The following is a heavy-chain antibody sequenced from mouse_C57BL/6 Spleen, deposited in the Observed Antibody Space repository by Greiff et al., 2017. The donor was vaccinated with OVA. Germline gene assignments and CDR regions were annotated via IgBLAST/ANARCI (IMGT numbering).Heavy chain of an antibody. J-gene: IGHJ1*03. CDR1: GYTFTDYN. D-gene: IGHD1-1*01. Sequence: VQLQQSGPELVKPGASVKIPCKASGYTFTDYNMDWVKQSHGKSLEWIGDINPNNGGTIYNQKFKGKATLTVDKSSSTAYMELRSLTSEDTAVYYCAREYYGSSYVRYFDVWGTGTTVTVAS. CDR3: AREYYGSSYVRYFDV. CDR2: INPNNGGT. V-gene: IGHV1-18*01.